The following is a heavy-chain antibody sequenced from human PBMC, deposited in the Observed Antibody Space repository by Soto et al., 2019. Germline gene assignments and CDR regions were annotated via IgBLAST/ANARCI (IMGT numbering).Heavy chain of an antibody. Sequence: LSLTCTVSTDSSSFTNSYWGWIRQPPGKGLQWIGSSSYNGGTFYNPSLKGRVVISFDTSKKQSSLQVTSVTAADTAVYFCARHRIEVVWLGFDFWGQGSTVTVYS. CDR2: SSYNGGT. J-gene: IGHJ4*02. V-gene: IGHV4-39*01. D-gene: IGHD6-19*01. CDR3: ARHRIEVVWLGFDF. CDR1: TDSSSFTNSY.